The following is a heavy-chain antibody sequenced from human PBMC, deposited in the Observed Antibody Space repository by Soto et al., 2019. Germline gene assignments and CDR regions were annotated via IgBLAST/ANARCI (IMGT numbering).Heavy chain of an antibody. J-gene: IGHJ6*02. V-gene: IGHV1-18*01. D-gene: IGHD1-26*01. Sequence: ASGKVCCKSTSHTFPSYGIRWVRQAPGQGFEWMGWISAYNGNTNYAQKLQGRVTMTTDTSTSTAYMELRSLRSDDTAVYYCAREVFLEWELLTYGMDVWGQGTTVTVS. CDR2: ISAYNGNT. CDR3: AREVFLEWELLTYGMDV. CDR1: SHTFPSYG.